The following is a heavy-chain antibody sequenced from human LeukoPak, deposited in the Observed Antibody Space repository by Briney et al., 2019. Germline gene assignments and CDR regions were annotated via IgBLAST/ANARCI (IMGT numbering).Heavy chain of an antibody. V-gene: IGHV4-34*01. CDR2: INHSGST. CDR3: AKDWQLVDS. CDR1: GGSFSGYY. D-gene: IGHD6-6*01. Sequence: SETLSLTCAVYGGSFSGYYWSWIRQPPGKGLEWIGEINHSGSTNYNPSLKSRVTISVDTSKNQFSLKLSSVTAADTAVYYCAKDWQLVDSWGQGTLVTVSS. J-gene: IGHJ4*02.